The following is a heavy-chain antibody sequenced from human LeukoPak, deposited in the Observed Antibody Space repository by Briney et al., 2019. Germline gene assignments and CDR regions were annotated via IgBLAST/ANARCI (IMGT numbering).Heavy chain of an antibody. CDR3: ARAYYDFWSGYFDY. CDR2: INHSGST. J-gene: IGHJ4*02. D-gene: IGHD3-3*01. CDR1: GGSFSGYY. V-gene: IGHV4-34*01. Sequence: SETLSLTCAVYGGSFSGYYWSWIRQPPVKGLEWIGEINHSGSTNYNPSLKSRVTISVDTSKNQFSLKLSSVTAADTVVYYCARAYYDFWSGYFDYWGQGTLVTVSS.